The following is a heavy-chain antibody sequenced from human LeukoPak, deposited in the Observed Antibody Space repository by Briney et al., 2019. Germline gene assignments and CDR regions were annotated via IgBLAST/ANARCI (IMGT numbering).Heavy chain of an antibody. CDR2: IYYSGST. V-gene: IGHV4-59*01. J-gene: IGHJ4*02. CDR1: GGSISSYY. CDR3: ARAYSSGWDYFDY. D-gene: IGHD6-19*01. Sequence: PSETLSLTCTVSGGSISSYYWSWIRQPPGKGLEWIGYIYYSGSTNYNPFLKSRVTISVDTSKNQFSLKLSSVTAADTAAYYCARAYSSGWDYFDYWGQGTLVTVSS.